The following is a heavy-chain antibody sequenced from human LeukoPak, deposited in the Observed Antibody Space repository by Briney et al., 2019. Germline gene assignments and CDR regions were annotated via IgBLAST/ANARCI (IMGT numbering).Heavy chain of an antibody. J-gene: IGHJ3*02. CDR2: IYYSGST. Sequence: SETLSLACTVSGGSISSYYWSWIRQPPGKGLEWIGYIYYSGSTNYNPSLKSRVTISVDTSKNQFSLKLSSVTAADTAVYYCARVFAGDAFDIWGQGTMVTVSS. CDR1: GGSISSYY. CDR3: ARVFAGDAFDI. V-gene: IGHV4-59*01.